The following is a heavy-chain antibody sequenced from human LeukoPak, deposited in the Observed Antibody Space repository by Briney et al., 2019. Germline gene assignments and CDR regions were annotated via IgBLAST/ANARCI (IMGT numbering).Heavy chain of an antibody. V-gene: IGHV5-51*01. J-gene: IGHJ4*02. CDR1: GXTFSSFC. CDR3: ARRFVDTPYFEY. CDR2: IYPGDSQT. Sequence: GESLKISFKGSGXTFSSFCIGWVRQMPGKGLEWMWIIYPGDSQTRYSTSFQGQVTISVDKSISTAYLQWSSLKASDTAMYYCARRFVDTPYFEYWGQGTLVTVSS. D-gene: IGHD5-18*01.